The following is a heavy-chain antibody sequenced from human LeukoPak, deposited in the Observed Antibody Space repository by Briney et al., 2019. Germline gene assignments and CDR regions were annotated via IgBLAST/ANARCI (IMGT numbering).Heavy chain of an antibody. CDR1: GFPFSKYW. CDR3: ARSREDGHKDGVYDI. Sequence: GESLKISFQGLGFPFSKYWIGWGRQMPGKGLEWMGIISPGNSETTYSPSFQGQVTISVDNSISTVYLHWSSFKASDTAVYYCARSREDGHKDGVYDIWGQGTMVSVSS. D-gene: IGHD4-17*01. J-gene: IGHJ3*02. V-gene: IGHV5-51*01. CDR2: ISPGNSET.